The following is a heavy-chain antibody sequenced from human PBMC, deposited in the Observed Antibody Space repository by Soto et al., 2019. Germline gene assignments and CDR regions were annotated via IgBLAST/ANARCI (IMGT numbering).Heavy chain of an antibody. D-gene: IGHD6-19*01. V-gene: IGHV3-33*01. CDR3: AREDGIEVAGGAFDI. Sequence: PVGSLRLSCAASGFTFSSYGMHWVRQAPGKGLEWVAVIWYDGSNKYYADSVKGRFTISRDNSKNTLYLQMNSLRAEDTAVYYCAREDGIEVAGGAFDIWGQGTMVTVSS. CDR2: IWYDGSNK. J-gene: IGHJ3*02. CDR1: GFTFSSYG.